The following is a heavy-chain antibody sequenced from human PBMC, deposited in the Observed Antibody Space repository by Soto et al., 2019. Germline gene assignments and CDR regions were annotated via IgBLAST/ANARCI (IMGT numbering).Heavy chain of an antibody. V-gene: IGHV3-48*02. J-gene: IGHJ6*02. CDR3: ARDLPLTISGVVTSYGMDV. CDR1: GFTFSSYS. D-gene: IGHD3-3*01. CDR2: ISSSSSTI. Sequence: GGSLRLSCAASGFTFSSYSMNWVRQAPGKGLEWVSYISSSSSTIYYADSVKGRFTISRDNAKNSLYLQMNSLRDEDTAVYYCARDLPLTISGVVTSYGMDVWGQGTTVTVSS.